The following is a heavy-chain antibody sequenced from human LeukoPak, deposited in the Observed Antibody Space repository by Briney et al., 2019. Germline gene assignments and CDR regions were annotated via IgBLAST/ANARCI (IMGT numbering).Heavy chain of an antibody. J-gene: IGHJ5*02. CDR1: GYSISSRYY. V-gene: IGHV4-38-2*01. CDR2: VYHSGDT. CDR3: ATVLRNYYFDT. D-gene: IGHD3-10*01. Sequence: SETLSLTCVVSGYSISSRYYWGWIRQSPGKGLECIGSVYHSGDTYYNPSLDSRVTVSVDTSKNQFSLKLTSVAAADTAVYYWATVLRNYYFDTWGQGTLVAVSS.